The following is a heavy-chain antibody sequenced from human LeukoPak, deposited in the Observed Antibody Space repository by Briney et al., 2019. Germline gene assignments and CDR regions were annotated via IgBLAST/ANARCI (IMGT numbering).Heavy chain of an antibody. CDR1: GGSISSYY. Sequence: SETLSLICTVSGGSISSYYWSWLRQPPGKGLEGIGYIYYSGSTNYNPSLKSRVTISVDTSKNQFSLKLRSVTAADTAVYYCARDSSGNYGSSDPWGQGTLVTVSS. V-gene: IGHV4-59*12. CDR3: ARDSSGNYGSSDP. D-gene: IGHD3-22*01. J-gene: IGHJ5*02. CDR2: IYYSGST.